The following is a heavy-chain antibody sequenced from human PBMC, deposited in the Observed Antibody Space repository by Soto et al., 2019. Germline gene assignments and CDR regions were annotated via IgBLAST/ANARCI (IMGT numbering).Heavy chain of an antibody. D-gene: IGHD3-10*01. J-gene: IGHJ6*02. CDR3: ATGGGRFNYGMDV. Sequence: SDTLSLTCTLSGRSIRSYYWSWIRQPPGKRLDWIGYIFYSGSTNYNPSLKSRVTISVDTSKNQLSLKLNSVTAADTAVYYCATGGGRFNYGMDVWGQGTSVT. CDR2: IFYSGST. V-gene: IGHV4-59*01. CDR1: GRSIRSYY.